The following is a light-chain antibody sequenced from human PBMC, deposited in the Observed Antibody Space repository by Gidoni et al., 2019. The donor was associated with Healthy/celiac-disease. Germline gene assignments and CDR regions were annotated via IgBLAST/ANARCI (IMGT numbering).Light chain of an antibody. J-gene: IGLJ2*01. CDR2: QDS. Sequence: SYELTQPPSVSVSPGQTASITCSGDTLGDKYACWYQQKPGQSPVLVIYQDSKRPAGIPDRFSGSNSGNTATLTISGTQAMDEADYYCQAWDSSTVVFGGGTKLTVL. CDR1: TLGDKY. CDR3: QAWDSSTVV. V-gene: IGLV3-1*01.